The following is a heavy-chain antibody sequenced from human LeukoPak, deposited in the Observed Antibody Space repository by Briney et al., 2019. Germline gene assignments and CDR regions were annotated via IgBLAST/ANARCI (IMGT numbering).Heavy chain of an antibody. CDR2: INPNSGGT. J-gene: IGHJ6*03. CDR1: GYTFTDYY. CDR3: ARVWFGELSEYYYYMDV. D-gene: IGHD3-10*01. V-gene: IGHV1-2*06. Sequence: ASVKVSCKASGYTFTDYYMCWVRHAPGQGLEWMGRINPNSGGTNCAQKFQGRVTMTRDTSISTAYMELSRLRSDDTAVYYCARVWFGELSEYYYYMDVWGKGTTVTVSS.